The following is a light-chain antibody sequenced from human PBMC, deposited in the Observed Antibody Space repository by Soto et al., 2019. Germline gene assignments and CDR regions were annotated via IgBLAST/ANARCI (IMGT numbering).Light chain of an antibody. CDR3: MQSLQTPWT. Sequence: DIVMTQSSLSLPVTPGEPASISCRSSQSLLHGSGYNYLDWYLQKPVQPPQLLIYLGSYRASGVPYRFSGSGSGTDFTLKISRVEAEDVGVYYCMQSLQTPWTFGQGTKVEIK. V-gene: IGKV2-28*01. CDR2: LGS. CDR1: QSLLHGSGYNY. J-gene: IGKJ1*01.